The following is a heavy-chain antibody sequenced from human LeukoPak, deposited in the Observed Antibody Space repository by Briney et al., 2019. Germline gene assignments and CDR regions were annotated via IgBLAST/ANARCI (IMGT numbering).Heavy chain of an antibody. J-gene: IGHJ4*02. V-gene: IGHV5-51*01. D-gene: IGHD2-15*01. CDR1: GYSFTSYW. CDR2: IYPGDSDT. CDR3: ARHPSYCSGGSCFSDY. Sequence: GESLKISCKGSGYSFTSYWIGWVRQMPGKGLEWMGIIYPGDSDTGYSPSFQGQVTISADKSISTAYLQWSSLKASDTAMYYCARHPSYCSGGSCFSDYWGQGTLVTVSS.